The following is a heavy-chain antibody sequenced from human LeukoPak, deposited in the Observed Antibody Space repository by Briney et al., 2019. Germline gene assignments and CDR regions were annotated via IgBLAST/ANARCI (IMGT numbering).Heavy chain of an antibody. Sequence: GGSLRLSCAASGFTFSSYDMSWVRQAPRKGLEWVSAISGSGANTYDGDSVKGRFTISRDNSKNTLYLQMNSLRAEDTAVYYCAKDSNRGVRGSYRSYDYWGQGTLVTVSS. V-gene: IGHV3-23*01. CDR1: GFTFSSYD. CDR3: AKDSNRGVRGSYRSYDY. D-gene: IGHD3-16*01. CDR2: ISGSGANT. J-gene: IGHJ4*02.